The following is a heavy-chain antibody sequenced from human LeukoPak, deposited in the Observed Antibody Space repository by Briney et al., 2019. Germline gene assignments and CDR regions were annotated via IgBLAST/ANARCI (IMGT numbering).Heavy chain of an antibody. Sequence: GGSLRFSCAASGFTFSNYWMHWVRQAPGKGLVWVSRINSDGSNTIYAESVKGRFTISRDNAKNTLYLQMNSLRAEDTAVYYCARVSGDFDYWGQGTLVTVSS. J-gene: IGHJ4*02. V-gene: IGHV3-74*01. CDR3: ARVSGDFDY. CDR1: GFTFSNYW. CDR2: INSDGSNT. D-gene: IGHD4-17*01.